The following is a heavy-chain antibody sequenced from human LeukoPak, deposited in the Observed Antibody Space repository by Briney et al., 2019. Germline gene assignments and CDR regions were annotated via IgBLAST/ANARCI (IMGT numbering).Heavy chain of an antibody. Sequence: VASVKVSCKASGYTFTSYYMHWVRQAPGQGLEWMGIINPSGGSTSYAQKFQGRITMTRDTSTSTVYMELSSLRSEDTAVYYCARDYLKVVLAATAPSAGHMDNWGQGTLVTVSS. V-gene: IGHV1-46*01. CDR1: GYTFTSYY. CDR2: INPSGGST. J-gene: IGHJ4*02. CDR3: ARDYLKVVLAATAPSAGHMDN. D-gene: IGHD2-15*01.